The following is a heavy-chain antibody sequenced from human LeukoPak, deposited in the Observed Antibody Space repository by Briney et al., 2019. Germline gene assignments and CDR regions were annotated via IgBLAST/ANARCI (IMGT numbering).Heavy chain of an antibody. CDR1: GFTFSSYW. V-gene: IGHV3-7*01. Sequence: VGSLRLSCAASGFTFSSYWMSWVRQAPGKGLEWVASIKQDGSEKYYVDSVKGRFTISRDNAKNSLYLQMNSLRAEDTALYYCARAPGEGWFDPWSQGTLVTVSS. CDR3: ARAPGEGWFDP. J-gene: IGHJ5*02. D-gene: IGHD4-17*01. CDR2: IKQDGSEK.